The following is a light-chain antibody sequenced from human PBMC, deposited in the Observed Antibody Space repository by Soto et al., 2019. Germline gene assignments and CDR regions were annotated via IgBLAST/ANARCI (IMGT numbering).Light chain of an antibody. J-gene: IGKJ5*01. CDR1: QGISSW. V-gene: IGKV1-12*01. CDR3: QQLAGFPIT. CDR2: AAS. Sequence: DLQMAQSPSGVSASVGDRFTITCRASQGISSWLDWYQQKQGQAPKLLIYAASSLQSGVPSRLSGSGYGTDLTITISSMQTEDFATYYCQQLAGFPITFGQGTRLEIK.